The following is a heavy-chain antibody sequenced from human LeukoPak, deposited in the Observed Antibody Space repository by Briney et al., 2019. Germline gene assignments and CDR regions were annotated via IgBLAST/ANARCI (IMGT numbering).Heavy chain of an antibody. J-gene: IGHJ5*02. CDR3: ARVGKQWLVLRGWFDP. CDR1: GGSFSGYY. CDR2: INHSGST. V-gene: IGHV4-34*01. Sequence: SETLSLTCAVYGGSFSGYYWSWIRQPPGKGLEWIGEINHSGSTNYNPSLKSRVTISVDTSKNQFSLKLSSATAADTAVYYCARVGKQWLVLRGWFDPWGQGTLVTVSS. D-gene: IGHD6-19*01.